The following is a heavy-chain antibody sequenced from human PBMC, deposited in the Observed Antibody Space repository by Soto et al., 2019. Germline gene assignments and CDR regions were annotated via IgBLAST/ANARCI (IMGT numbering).Heavy chain of an antibody. Sequence: GASVKVSCKASGYTFTGYYMHWVRQAPGQGLEWMGWINPNSGGTNYAQKFQGWVTMTRDTSISTAYMELSRLRSDDTAVYYCARDFEPSRYYHGMDVWGQGTTVTVS. CDR3: ARDFEPSRYYHGMDV. CDR1: GYTFTGYY. V-gene: IGHV1-2*04. CDR2: INPNSGGT. J-gene: IGHJ6*02.